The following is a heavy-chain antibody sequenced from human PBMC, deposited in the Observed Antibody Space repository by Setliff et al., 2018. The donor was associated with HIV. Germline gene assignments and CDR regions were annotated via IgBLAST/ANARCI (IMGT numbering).Heavy chain of an antibody. CDR1: GGSISSGGYY. D-gene: IGHD2-2*01. Sequence: LSLTCTVSGGSISSGGYYWSWIRQHPGKGLEWIGYIYYSGSTYYNPSLKSRVSISVDTSNNQFSLKLSSVTAADTAMYYCARDICTSTSCPSGWFDPWGQGTLVTVSS. CDR2: IYYSGST. V-gene: IGHV4-31*03. J-gene: IGHJ5*02. CDR3: ARDICTSTSCPSGWFDP.